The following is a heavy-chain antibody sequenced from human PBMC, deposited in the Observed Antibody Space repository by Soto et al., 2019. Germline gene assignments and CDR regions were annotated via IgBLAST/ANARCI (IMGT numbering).Heavy chain of an antibody. CDR1: GYSFTSYW. J-gene: IGHJ6*02. CDR2: IYPGDSDT. Sequence: GESLKISCKGSGYSFTSYWIGWVRQMPGKGLEWMGIIYPGDSDTRYSPSFQGQVTISADKSISTAYLQWSSLKASDTAMYYCARDSAVAGRHYYYYYGMDVWGQGTAVTVSS. CDR3: ARDSAVAGRHYYYYYGMDV. D-gene: IGHD6-19*01. V-gene: IGHV5-51*01.